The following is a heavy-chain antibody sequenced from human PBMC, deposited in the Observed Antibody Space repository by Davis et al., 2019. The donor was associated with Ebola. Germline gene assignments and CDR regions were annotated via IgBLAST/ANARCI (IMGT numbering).Heavy chain of an antibody. CDR3: ANQDYGGNSGVDY. Sequence: GESLKISCAASGFTFSNAWMSWVRQAPGKGLEWVSGISGGGDVTFYADSVKGRFTISRDNSKNTLYLHMNSLRAEDTAVYYCANQDYGGNSGVDYWGQGTLVTVSS. CDR2: ISGGGDVT. V-gene: IGHV3-23*01. J-gene: IGHJ4*02. CDR1: GFTFSNAW. D-gene: IGHD4-23*01.